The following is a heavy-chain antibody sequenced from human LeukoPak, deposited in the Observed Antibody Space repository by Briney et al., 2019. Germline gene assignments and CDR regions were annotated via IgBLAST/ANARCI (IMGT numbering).Heavy chain of an antibody. J-gene: IGHJ4*02. CDR1: GGSISSSSYY. Sequence: SETLSLTCTVSGGSISSSSYYWGWIRQPPGKGLEWIGYIYYSGSTNYNPSLKGRVTISVDTSKNQFSLKVSSVTAADTAVYYCARHEWQQLVKFDYWGQGALVTVSS. V-gene: IGHV4-39*01. CDR3: ARHEWQQLVKFDY. CDR2: IYYSGST. D-gene: IGHD6-13*01.